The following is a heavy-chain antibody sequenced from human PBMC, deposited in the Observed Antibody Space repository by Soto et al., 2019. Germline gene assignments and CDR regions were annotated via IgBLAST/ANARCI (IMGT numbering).Heavy chain of an antibody. CDR3: ARAGKYYDSSEGGGFDY. D-gene: IGHD3-22*01. J-gene: IGHJ4*02. Sequence: QVQLVESGGGVVQPGRSLSRSCAASGFTFSSYAMHWVRQAPGKGRERVAVISYDGSNKYYADSVKGRFTSARDNSKNTLYLQRTGLRAEDTAVYYCARAGKYYDSSEGGGFDYWGQGTLVTVSS. V-gene: IGHV3-30-3*01. CDR1: GFTFSSYA. CDR2: ISYDGSNK.